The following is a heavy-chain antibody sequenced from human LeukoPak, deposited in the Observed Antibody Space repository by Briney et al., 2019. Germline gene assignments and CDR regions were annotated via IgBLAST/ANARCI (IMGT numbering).Heavy chain of an antibody. D-gene: IGHD3-22*01. Sequence: GGSLRLSCAASGFTVSSNYMSWVRQAPGKGLEWVSVIYSGGSTYYADSVKGRFTISRDNSKNTLYLQMNSLRAEDTAVYYCARLVVHYYESSGYFGYWGQGTLVTVSS. V-gene: IGHV3-53*01. CDR1: GFTVSSNY. CDR3: ARLVVHYYESSGYFGY. CDR2: IYSGGST. J-gene: IGHJ4*02.